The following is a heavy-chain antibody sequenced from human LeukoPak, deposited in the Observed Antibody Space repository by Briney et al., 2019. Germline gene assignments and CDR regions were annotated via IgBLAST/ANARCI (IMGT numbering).Heavy chain of an antibody. CDR3: ATLLPLLPGRHSGYPPYYYMDV. D-gene: IGHD5-12*01. V-gene: IGHV1-69*05. J-gene: IGHJ6*03. CDR1: GGTFSSYA. CDR2: IITIFGTA. Sequence: VASVTVSFKASGGTFSSYAISWVRQAPGQGLEWMGGIITIFGTANYAQKFQGRVTITTDESTSTAYMGLSSLRSEDTAVYYCATLLPLLPGRHSGYPPYYYMDVWGKGTTVTVSS.